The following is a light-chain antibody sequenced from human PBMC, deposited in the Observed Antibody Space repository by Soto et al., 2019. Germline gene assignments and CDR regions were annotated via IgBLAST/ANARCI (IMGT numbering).Light chain of an antibody. CDR3: QHYDSSLIT. CDR2: GAS. V-gene: IGKV3-20*01. Sequence: EIVLTQSPGTLSLSPGERATLSCRASQSVSSNYLAWYQQKPGQAPRLLIYGASSRATGIPDRFSGSGSGTDFSLTISRLEPEDFAVYTCQHYDSSLITFGQGTRLEIK. J-gene: IGKJ5*01. CDR1: QSVSSNY.